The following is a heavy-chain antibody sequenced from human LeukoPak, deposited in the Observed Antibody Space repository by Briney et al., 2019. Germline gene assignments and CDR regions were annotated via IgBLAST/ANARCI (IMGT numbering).Heavy chain of an antibody. CDR2: ISGSGGST. J-gene: IGHJ4*02. V-gene: IGHV3-23*01. Sequence: GGPLRLSCAASGFTVSSYAMSWVRQAPGKGLEWVSSISGSGGSTYYADSVKGRFTISRDNSKNTLYLQMNSLRAEDTAVYYCAGGEILTGHYTFDYWGQGTLVTVSS. D-gene: IGHD3-9*01. CDR3: AGGEILTGHYTFDY. CDR1: GFTVSSYA.